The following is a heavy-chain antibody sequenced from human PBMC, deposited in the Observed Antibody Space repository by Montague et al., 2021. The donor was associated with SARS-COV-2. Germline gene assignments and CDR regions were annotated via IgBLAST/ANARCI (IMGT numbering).Heavy chain of an antibody. CDR2: IYYSGST. CDR1: GGSITSSSYY. J-gene: IGHJ6*02. V-gene: IGHV4-39*01. Sequence: TLSLTSSVSGGSITSSSYYWGWIRQSPDKGLEWIGNIYYSGSTYYNXSLRSRVTISVDTSKYQFSLQLSSVTAADTAVYYCVSLWKYGSGSHYAPWDYYNYGVDVWGQGTTVTVSS. CDR3: VSLWKYGSGSHYAPWDYYNYGVDV. D-gene: IGHD3-10*01.